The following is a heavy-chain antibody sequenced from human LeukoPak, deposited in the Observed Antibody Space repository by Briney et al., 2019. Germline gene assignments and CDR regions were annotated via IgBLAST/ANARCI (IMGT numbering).Heavy chain of an antibody. V-gene: IGHV3-15*01. Sequence: GGSLRLSCAASGFTFSNAWMSWVRQAPGKGLEWVGRIKSKTDGGTTDYAAPVKGRFTISRDDSKNTLYLQMNSLKTEDTAVYYCPTTTDIVVVPAADDAFDIWGQGTMVTVSS. D-gene: IGHD2-2*01. CDR1: GFTFSNAW. CDR2: IKSKTDGGTT. CDR3: PTTTDIVVVPAADDAFDI. J-gene: IGHJ3*02.